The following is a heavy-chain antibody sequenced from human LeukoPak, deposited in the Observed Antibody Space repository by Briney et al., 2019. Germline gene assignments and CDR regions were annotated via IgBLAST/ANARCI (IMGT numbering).Heavy chain of an antibody. CDR2: ISGSGGST. D-gene: IGHD6-13*01. CDR1: GFTFSSYA. CDR3: AKCITAAGTCYFDY. J-gene: IGHJ4*02. Sequence: GGSLRLSCAASGFTFSSYAMSWVRQAPGKGLEWVSAISGSGGSTYYADSVKGRFTISRDNSKNTLYLQVNSLRAEDTAIYYCAKCITAAGTCYFDYWGQGTLVTVSS. V-gene: IGHV3-23*01.